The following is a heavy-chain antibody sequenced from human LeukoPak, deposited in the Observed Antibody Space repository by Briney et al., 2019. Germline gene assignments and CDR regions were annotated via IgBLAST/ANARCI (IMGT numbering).Heavy chain of an antibody. CDR3: ARDLRGYFGSGSYYFDY. Sequence: SETLSLTCTVSGGSISSYYWSWIRQPPGKGLEWIGYIYYSGSTNYNPSLKSRVTISVDTSKNQFSLKLSSVTAADTAVYYCARDLRGYFGSGSYYFDYWGQGTLVTVSS. D-gene: IGHD3-10*01. CDR2: IYYSGST. J-gene: IGHJ4*02. V-gene: IGHV4-59*01. CDR1: GGSISSYY.